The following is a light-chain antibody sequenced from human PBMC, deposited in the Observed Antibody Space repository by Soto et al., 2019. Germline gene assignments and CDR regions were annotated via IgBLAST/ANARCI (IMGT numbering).Light chain of an antibody. Sequence: DIQMTQSPSSLSASVGDRVTITCQASQDIRNYLNWYQHKPGKAPKLLIYDASNLETGVPSRFSGSGSGTDFTFTISSLQPEDIATYFCQEYDNRPPTFGGGTKVEIK. CDR3: QEYDNRPPT. V-gene: IGKV1-33*01. CDR1: QDIRNY. J-gene: IGKJ4*01. CDR2: DAS.